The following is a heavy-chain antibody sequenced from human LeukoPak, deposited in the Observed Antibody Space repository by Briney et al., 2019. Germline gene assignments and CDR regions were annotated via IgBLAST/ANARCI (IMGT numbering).Heavy chain of an antibody. CDR2: IYPGDSDT. J-gene: IGHJ6*02. CDR3: ARRGYSYGSYYYYGMDI. V-gene: IGHV5-51*01. D-gene: IGHD5-18*01. CDR1: GYSFTSYW. Sequence: GESLKISCKGSGYSFTSYWIGWVRQMAGKGLEWMGIIYPGDSDTRYSPSFQGQVTISADKSISTAYLQWSSLKASDTAMYYCARRGYSYGSYYYYGMDIWGQGTTVTVSS.